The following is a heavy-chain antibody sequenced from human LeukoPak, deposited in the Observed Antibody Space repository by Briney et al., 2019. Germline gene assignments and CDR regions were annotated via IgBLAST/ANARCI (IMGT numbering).Heavy chain of an antibody. Sequence: SETLSLTCTVSGGSISSGYYWGWIRQPPGKGLEWIGSIYHSGSTYYNPSLKSRVTISVDTSKNQFSLKLSSVTAADTAVYYCARDSDMDVWGKGTTVTVSS. CDR2: IYHSGST. J-gene: IGHJ6*03. CDR3: ARDSDMDV. V-gene: IGHV4-38-2*02. CDR1: GGSISSGYY.